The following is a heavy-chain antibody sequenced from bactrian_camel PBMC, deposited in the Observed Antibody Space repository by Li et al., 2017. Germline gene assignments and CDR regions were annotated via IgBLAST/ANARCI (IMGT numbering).Heavy chain of an antibody. CDR1: GYIRSDYC. V-gene: IGHV3S53*01. CDR3: AADRYGGTWYPLCRARSADFGY. J-gene: IGHJ6*01. D-gene: IGHD6*01. CDR2: IATDGRT. Sequence: VQLVESGGGSVQTGGSLTLACVASGYIRSDYCLAWFRQAPGKEREGVAVIATDGRTGYRDSVKGRFTISKDTARNTLYLQMNNLKPEDTAMYYCAADRYGGTWYPLCRARSADFGYWGQGTQVTVS.